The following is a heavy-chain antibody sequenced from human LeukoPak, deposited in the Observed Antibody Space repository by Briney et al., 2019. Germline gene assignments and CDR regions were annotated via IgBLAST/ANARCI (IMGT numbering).Heavy chain of an antibody. CDR3: ARDPTTVVTVPYYFDF. V-gene: IGHV4-34*01. Sequence: SGTLSLTCAVYGGSFTGYFWNWIRQSPGKGLEWIAEINDRGTTNYNPLLKSRVTISVDTPKNQFSLKLTSVTAADTGVYYCARDPTTVVTVPYYFDFWGQGTPVTVSS. J-gene: IGHJ4*02. CDR2: INDRGTT. D-gene: IGHD4-23*01. CDR1: GGSFTGYF.